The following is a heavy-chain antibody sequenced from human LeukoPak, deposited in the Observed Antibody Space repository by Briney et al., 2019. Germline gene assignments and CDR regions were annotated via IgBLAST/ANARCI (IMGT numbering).Heavy chain of an antibody. CDR3: ASYSGYDYYYGMDV. CDR1: GGTFSSYA. J-gene: IGHJ6*02. Sequence: ASVKVSCKASGGTFSSYAISWVRQAPGQGLEWMGRIIPILGIANYAQKFQGRVTITADKSTSTAYMELSRLRSDDTAVYYCASYSGYDYYYGMDVWGQGTTVTVSS. D-gene: IGHD5-12*01. CDR2: IIPILGIA. V-gene: IGHV1-69*04.